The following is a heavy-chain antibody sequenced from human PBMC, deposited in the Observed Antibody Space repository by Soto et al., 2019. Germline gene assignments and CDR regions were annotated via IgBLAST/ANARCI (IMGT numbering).Heavy chain of an antibody. V-gene: IGHV1-18*01. CDR2: ISAYNGNT. CDR3: ARGRYFDWLLSPLDY. J-gene: IGHJ4*02. CDR1: GYTFTSYG. Sequence: ASVKVSCKASGYTFTSYGISWVRQAPGQGLEWMGWISAYNGNTNYAQKLQGRVTMTTDTSTSAAYMELRSLRSDDTAVYYCARGRYFDWLLSPLDYWGQGTLVTVPQ. D-gene: IGHD3-9*01.